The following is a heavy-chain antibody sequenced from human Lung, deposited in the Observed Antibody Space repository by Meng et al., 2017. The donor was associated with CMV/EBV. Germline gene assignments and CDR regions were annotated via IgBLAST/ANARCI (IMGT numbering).Heavy chain of an antibody. V-gene: IGHV2-5*02. CDR1: GFSLTNRGVG. J-gene: IGHJ4*02. CDR3: AHVHPRGIISARPFYFDL. CDR2: LYWDDEK. Sequence: QITLKESGPTVVNPTQTLTLTCTFSGFSLTNRGVGVGWIRQPPGKALEWLALLYWDDEKRYNPSLQSRLTITKDTSKSQVVLSMTNMDPAETGTYRCAHVHPRGIISARPFYFDLWGQGILGTVSS. D-gene: IGHD3-10*01.